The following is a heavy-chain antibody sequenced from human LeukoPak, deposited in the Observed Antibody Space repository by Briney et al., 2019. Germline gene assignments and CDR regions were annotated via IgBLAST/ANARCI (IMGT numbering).Heavy chain of an antibody. Sequence: SETLSLTCTVSGGSISTYYWTWVRQPPGKGLEWIGYNYNSGSTNYNPSLKSRVTISVDTSKNQFSLKLSSVTAADTAIYYCARIAGGAGDYWGQGTLVTVSS. CDR2: NYNSGST. J-gene: IGHJ4*02. CDR1: GGSISTYY. CDR3: ARIAGGAGDY. V-gene: IGHV4-59*01. D-gene: IGHD3-16*01.